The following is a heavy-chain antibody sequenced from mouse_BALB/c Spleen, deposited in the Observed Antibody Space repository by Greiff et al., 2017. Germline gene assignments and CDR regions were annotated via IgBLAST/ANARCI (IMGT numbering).Heavy chain of an antibody. J-gene: IGHJ4*01. Sequence: EVQGVESGGDLVKPGGSLKLSCAASGFTFSSYGMSWVRQTPDKRLEWVATISSGGSYTYYPDSVKGRFTISRDNAKNTLYLQMSSLKSEDTAMYYCARQGAYYRYEGYAMDYWGQGTSVTVSS. CDR3: ARQGAYYRYEGYAMDY. D-gene: IGHD2-14*01. CDR1: GFTFSSYG. V-gene: IGHV5-6*01. CDR2: ISSGGSYT.